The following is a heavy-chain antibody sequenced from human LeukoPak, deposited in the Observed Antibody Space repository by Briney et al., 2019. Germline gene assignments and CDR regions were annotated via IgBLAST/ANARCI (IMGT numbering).Heavy chain of an antibody. CDR1: GGSFSGYY. J-gene: IGHJ4*02. Sequence: KASETLSLTCVVYGGSFSGYYWTWIRQPPGKGLEWIGEINHSGSTNQNPSLKSRVTISVDTSKNQFSLKVSSVTAADTAVYYCARGPITDYDVLTGYYYFDYWGQGTLVTVSS. CDR2: INHSGST. D-gene: IGHD3-9*01. V-gene: IGHV4-34*01. CDR3: ARGPITDYDVLTGYYYFDY.